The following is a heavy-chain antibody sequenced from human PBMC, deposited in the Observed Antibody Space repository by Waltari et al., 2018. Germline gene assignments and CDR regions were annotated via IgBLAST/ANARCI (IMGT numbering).Heavy chain of an antibody. Sequence: QLQLQESGPGLVKPSETLSLTCPVSGGPISSSSYYWRRIRQPPGKGLEWIGSIYYSGSTYYNPSLKSRVTISVDTSKNQFSRKLSSVTAADTAVYYWARDTLAAAGWFDPWGQGTLVTVSS. D-gene: IGHD6-13*01. V-gene: IGHV4-39*07. CDR2: IYYSGST. J-gene: IGHJ5*02. CDR1: GGPISSSSYY. CDR3: ARDTLAAAGWFDP.